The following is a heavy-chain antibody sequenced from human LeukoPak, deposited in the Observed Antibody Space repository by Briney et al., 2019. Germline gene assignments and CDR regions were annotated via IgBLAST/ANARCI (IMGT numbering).Heavy chain of an antibody. J-gene: IGHJ4*02. D-gene: IGHD3-10*01. CDR1: GFTFSSDA. V-gene: IGHV3-64*01. CDR3: GRDLFGAIDY. CDR2: ITTNGGST. Sequence: GGSLRLSCAASGFTFSSDAMHWVRQAPGRGLEYVSAITTNGGSTYPANSVKGRFTISRDNSKNTLYLQMGSLRAEDMGVYYCGRDLFGAIDYSGQGTLVTVSS.